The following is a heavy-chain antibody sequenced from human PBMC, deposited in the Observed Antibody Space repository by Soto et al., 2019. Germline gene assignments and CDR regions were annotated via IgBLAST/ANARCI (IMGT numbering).Heavy chain of an antibody. J-gene: IGHJ4*02. Sequence: GGSLRLSCAASGFTFSSYGMHWVRQAPGKGLEWVAVIWYDGSNKYYADSVKGRFTISRDNSKNTLYLQMNSLRAEDTAVYYCARAYQWLDATYFDYWGQGTLVTVSS. V-gene: IGHV3-33*01. CDR2: IWYDGSNK. CDR1: GFTFSSYG. D-gene: IGHD6-19*01. CDR3: ARAYQWLDATYFDY.